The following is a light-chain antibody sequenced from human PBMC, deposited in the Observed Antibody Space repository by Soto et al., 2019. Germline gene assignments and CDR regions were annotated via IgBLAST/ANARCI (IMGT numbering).Light chain of an antibody. Sequence: QSALTQPASVSGSPGQSITISCTGTSSDIGGHNFVSWFQQHPGTAPKLIIYDVSNRPSGVSNRFSGSKSGNTASLIISGLQAEDEADYYCSSYTSSIPRIFGGWTKLTVL. CDR2: DVS. V-gene: IGLV2-14*01. CDR1: SSDIGGHNF. CDR3: SSYTSSIPRI. J-gene: IGLJ2*01.